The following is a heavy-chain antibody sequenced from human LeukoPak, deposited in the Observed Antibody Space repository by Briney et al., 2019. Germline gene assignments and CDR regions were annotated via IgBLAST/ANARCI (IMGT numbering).Heavy chain of an antibody. CDR1: GGIFSSYV. Sequence: SVKVSCKASGGIFSSYVISWVRQAPGQGLEWMGGIIPMFGTANYAQKFQDRVTITADKSTSTDYMELSSLRSEDTAVYYCASLNYYDTSGYFDYWGQGTLVTVSS. D-gene: IGHD3-22*01. J-gene: IGHJ4*02. CDR2: IIPMFGTA. V-gene: IGHV1-69*06. CDR3: ASLNYYDTSGYFDY.